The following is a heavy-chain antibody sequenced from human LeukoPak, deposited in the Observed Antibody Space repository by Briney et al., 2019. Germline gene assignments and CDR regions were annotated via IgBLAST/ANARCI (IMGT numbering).Heavy chain of an antibody. J-gene: IGHJ3*02. CDR2: IYPGDSDT. D-gene: IGHD3-16*02. CDR3: ARQYYDYVWGSYRSDAFDI. Sequence: PGESLKISCKGSGYSFTSYWIGWVRQMPGKGLEWMGIIYPGDSDTRYSPSFQGQVTISADKSISTAYLQWSSLKASDTAMYYCARQYYDYVWGSYRSDAFDIWGQGTMVTVSS. CDR1: GYSFTSYW. V-gene: IGHV5-51*01.